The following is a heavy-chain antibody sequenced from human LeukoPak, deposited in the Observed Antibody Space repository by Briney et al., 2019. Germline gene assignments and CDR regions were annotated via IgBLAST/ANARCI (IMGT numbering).Heavy chain of an antibody. CDR1: GGSISSYY. CDR3: ARCRGYSGYDKNLRITALFDY. CDR2: IYYSGST. Sequence: KPSETLSLTCTVSGGSISSYYWSWIRQPPGKGLEWIGYIYYSGSTNYNPSLKSRVTISVDTSKNQFSLKLSSVTAADTAVYYCARCRGYSGYDKNLRITALFDYWGQGTLVTVSS. V-gene: IGHV4-59*01. D-gene: IGHD5-12*01. J-gene: IGHJ4*02.